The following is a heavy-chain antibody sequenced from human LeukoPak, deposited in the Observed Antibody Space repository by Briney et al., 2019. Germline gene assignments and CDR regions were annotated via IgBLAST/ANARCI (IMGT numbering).Heavy chain of an antibody. CDR3: ARAPSYSDRSGYYYFDS. CDR2: INPNSGGT. V-gene: IGHV1-2*02. J-gene: IGHJ4*02. Sequence: ASVKVSCKASGYTFSDYFLHWVRQAPGQGLGWMGWINPNSGGTNSAQKFQGRVTMTRDTSVSTAYIELSRLSSDDTAMYYCARAPSYSDRSGYYYFDSWGQGTLVTVSS. CDR1: GYTFSDYF. D-gene: IGHD3-22*01.